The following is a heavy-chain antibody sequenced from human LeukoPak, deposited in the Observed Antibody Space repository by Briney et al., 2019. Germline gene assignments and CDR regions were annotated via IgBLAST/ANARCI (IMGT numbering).Heavy chain of an antibody. CDR3: VRGGGLLNLGYYCMDV. J-gene: IGHJ6*03. Sequence: SETLSLTCTVSGDSISGNIYYWGSVRQPPGKGLEWIGIIYYSGSTSYKPSLRSRVTISVDSSKNQFSLKVTSVTAADTGVYYCVRGGGLLNLGYYCMDVWGKGTTVTVSS. V-gene: IGHV4-39*01. CDR1: GDSISGNIYY. CDR2: IYYSGST. D-gene: IGHD3-16*01.